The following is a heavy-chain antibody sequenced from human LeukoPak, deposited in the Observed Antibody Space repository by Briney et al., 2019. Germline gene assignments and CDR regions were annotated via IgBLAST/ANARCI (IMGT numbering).Heavy chain of an antibody. D-gene: IGHD5-18*01. V-gene: IGHV3-48*03. CDR3: AKGDTAMPLINWFDP. J-gene: IGHJ5*02. CDR2: ITRSGNTI. Sequence: PGGSLRLSCAASGFTFSSYEMNWVRQSPGKGLERISYITRSGNTIYYADSVKGRFTISRDNGKNSLYLQMNSLRAEDTAVYYCAKGDTAMPLINWFDPWGQGTLVTVSS. CDR1: GFTFSSYE.